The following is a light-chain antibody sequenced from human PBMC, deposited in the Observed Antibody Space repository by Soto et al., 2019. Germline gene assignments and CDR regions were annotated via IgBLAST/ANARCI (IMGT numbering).Light chain of an antibody. V-gene: IGLV2-14*02. CDR3: CSYTNTKKRV. CDR1: SSDVGSYNH. J-gene: IGLJ1*01. CDR2: EGS. Sequence: QSFRTYPASLSWSSGHSITISCTGISSDVGSYNHVSWYQQHPGKAPKLMIYEGSERPSGVSNRFSASKSGNTASLTISGLQAEDEADYYCCSYTNTKKRVFGTGKKVTV.